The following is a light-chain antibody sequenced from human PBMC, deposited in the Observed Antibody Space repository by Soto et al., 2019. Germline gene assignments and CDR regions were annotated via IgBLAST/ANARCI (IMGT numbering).Light chain of an antibody. Sequence: IQLTQSPSSLSAAAGDRVTITCRASQSITNHLAWYQQKPGKAPKLLIYDASTLESGVSSRFSGTGSETECTLTITDLQADDLATYFCHQYKTYSTFGQGTKVDIK. CDR1: QSITNH. CDR2: DAS. CDR3: HQYKTYST. V-gene: IGKV1-13*02. J-gene: IGKJ1*01.